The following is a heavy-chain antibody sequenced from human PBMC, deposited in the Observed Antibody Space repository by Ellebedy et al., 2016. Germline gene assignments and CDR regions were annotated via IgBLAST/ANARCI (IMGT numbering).Heavy chain of an antibody. Sequence: SVKVSXXASGFTFSSSAVQWVRQARGQRLEWIGWIVVGSGNTNYAQNFHERVTITRDMSTSTAYMELSSLSSEDTAVYYCAALLEQPERLEDYWGQGTLVTVSS. D-gene: IGHD1-14*01. J-gene: IGHJ4*02. CDR2: IVVGSGNT. CDR1: GFTFSSSA. CDR3: AALLEQPERLEDY. V-gene: IGHV1-58*01.